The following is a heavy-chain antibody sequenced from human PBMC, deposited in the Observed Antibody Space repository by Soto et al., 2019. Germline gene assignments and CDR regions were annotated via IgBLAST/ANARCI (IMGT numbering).Heavy chain of an antibody. CDR1: GGSISSYY. J-gene: IGHJ6*03. CDR3: ARQKRGVAGYYYSYYMDV. Sequence: PSETLSLTCTVSGGSISSYYWSWIRQPPGKGLEWIGYIYYSGSTNYNPSLKSRVTISVDTSKNQFSLKLSSVTAADTAVYYCARQKRGVAGYYYSYYMDVWGKGTTVTVSS. CDR2: IYYSGST. V-gene: IGHV4-59*08. D-gene: IGHD6-19*01.